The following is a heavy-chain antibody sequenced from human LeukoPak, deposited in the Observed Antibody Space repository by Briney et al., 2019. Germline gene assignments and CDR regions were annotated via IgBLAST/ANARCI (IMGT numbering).Heavy chain of an antibody. V-gene: IGHV4-59*01. CDR2: IYYSGST. J-gene: IGHJ4*02. D-gene: IGHD3-3*01. CDR3: AGSYDFWSGYHFDY. CDR1: GGSISNYY. Sequence: SETLSLTCTVSGGSISNYYWSWIRQPPGKGLEWIGYIYYSGSTKYNPSLKSRVTISVDTSKNQFSLKLSSVTAADTAVYYCAGSYDFWSGYHFDYWGQGTLVTVSS.